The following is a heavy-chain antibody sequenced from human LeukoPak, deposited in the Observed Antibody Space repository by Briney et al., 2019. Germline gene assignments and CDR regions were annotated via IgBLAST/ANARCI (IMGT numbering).Heavy chain of an antibody. V-gene: IGHV1-8*01. CDR3: ARRYSSSWYAGDYYHYGMDV. D-gene: IGHD6-13*01. CDR2: MNPNSGNT. Sequence: ASVKVSCKASGYTFTSYDINWVRQATGQGLEWMGWMNPNSGNTGYAQKFKGRVTMTRNTSISTAYMELSSLRSEDTAVYYCARRYSSSWYAGDYYHYGMDVWGQGTTVTVSS. J-gene: IGHJ6*02. CDR1: GYTFTSYD.